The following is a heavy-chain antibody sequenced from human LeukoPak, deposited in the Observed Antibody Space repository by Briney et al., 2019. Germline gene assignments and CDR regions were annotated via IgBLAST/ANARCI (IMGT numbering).Heavy chain of an antibody. Sequence: ASVKISCKASGYTFTGYYMHWVRQAPGQGLEWMGWINPNSGGTNYAQKFQGRVTMTRDTSISTAYMELSRLRSDDTAVYYCARGRGCSGGSCYTAHSYYMDVWGKGTTVTVSS. V-gene: IGHV1-2*02. D-gene: IGHD2-15*01. CDR1: GYTFTGYY. CDR3: ARGRGCSGGSCYTAHSYYMDV. CDR2: INPNSGGT. J-gene: IGHJ6*03.